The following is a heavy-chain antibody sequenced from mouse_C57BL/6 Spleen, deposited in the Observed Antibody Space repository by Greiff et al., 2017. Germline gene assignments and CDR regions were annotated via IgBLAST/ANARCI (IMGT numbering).Heavy chain of an antibody. CDR3: ARKIEDFFAY. Sequence: QVQLQQPGAELVRPGSSVKLSCKASGYTFTSYWMDWVQQSPGQGLEWIGNIYPSDSETHYPQKFKGQATLTVDKSSSTAYMQLSSLTSEDSAVYCCARKIEDFFAYWGQGTLVTVSA. J-gene: IGHJ3*01. CDR2: IYPSDSET. V-gene: IGHV1-61*01. CDR1: GYTFTSYW.